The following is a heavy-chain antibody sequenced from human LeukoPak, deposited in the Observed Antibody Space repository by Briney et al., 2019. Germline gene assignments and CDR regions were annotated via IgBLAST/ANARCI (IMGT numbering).Heavy chain of an antibody. CDR3: ARGSSYDILSRYYGMDV. CDR1: GFTFRSYD. Sequence: GGSLRLSCAASGFTFRSYDMFWVRQPTGKGLEWVSGISTAGDTNYADSVKGRFTISRENAKNSLYLQMNSLRAGDTAVYYCARGSSYDILSRYYGMDVWGQGTTVTVSS. V-gene: IGHV3-13*04. D-gene: IGHD3-9*01. J-gene: IGHJ6*02. CDR2: ISTAGDT.